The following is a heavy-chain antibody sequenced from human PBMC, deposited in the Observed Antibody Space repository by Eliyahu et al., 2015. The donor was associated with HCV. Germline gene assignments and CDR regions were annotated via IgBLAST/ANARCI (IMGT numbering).Heavy chain of an antibody. V-gene: IGHV3-7*03. Sequence: QLVDSGGGLVRPGGSLRIXXXAXGFALSXHWMSWVRQAPGKGLEWVANIKQDGSEKYYADSVKGRFTIFRDNAKNSVYLQMSDLRAEDSAIYYCVRPLAATTPYLDAFDLWGQGTMVSVSS. CDR1: GFALSXHW. CDR3: VRPLAATTPYLDAFDL. J-gene: IGHJ3*01. D-gene: IGHD6-25*01. CDR2: IKQDGSEK.